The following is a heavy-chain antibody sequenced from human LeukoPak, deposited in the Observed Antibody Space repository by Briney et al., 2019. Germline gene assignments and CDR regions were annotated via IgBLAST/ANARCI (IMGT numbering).Heavy chain of an antibody. CDR2: IYYSGST. D-gene: IGHD7-27*01. CDR3: ARGPPYAPGVLDV. CDR1: GGSISSYY. V-gene: IGHV4-59*12. J-gene: IGHJ6*04. Sequence: SETLSLTCTVSGGSISSYYWSWIRQPPGKGLEWIGYIYYSGSTNYNPSLKSRVTISVDASKNQFSLKLSSVTAADTAVYFCARGPPYAPGVLDVWGKGTTVTISS.